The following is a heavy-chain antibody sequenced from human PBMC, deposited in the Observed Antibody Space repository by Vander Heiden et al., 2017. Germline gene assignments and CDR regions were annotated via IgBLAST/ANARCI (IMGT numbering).Heavy chain of an antibody. V-gene: IGHV4-61*01. CDR3: VRYGDYVGAY. J-gene: IGHJ4*02. CDR1: GVSVNSGRYY. Sequence: QVQLQESGPGLVKPSETLSLTCTVSGVSVNSGRYYWSWMRQPPGKGLEWIGYMYYTGSTNYNPSLKSRVTISFDTSKNQYSLKLNSMTAEDTAVYYCVRYGDYVGAYWGQGTLVTVSS. CDR2: MYYTGST. D-gene: IGHD4-17*01.